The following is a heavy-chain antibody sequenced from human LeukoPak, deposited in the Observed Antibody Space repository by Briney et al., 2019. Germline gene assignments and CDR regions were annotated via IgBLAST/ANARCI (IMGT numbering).Heavy chain of an antibody. Sequence: ASVKVSCKASGYTFSSYAISWVRQAPGQGLEWMGGIIPIFGTANYAQKFQGRVTITTDESTSTAYMELSSLRSEDTAVYYCARGRVTMVRGVPIPNWFDPWGQGTLVTVSS. D-gene: IGHD3-10*01. CDR2: IIPIFGTA. J-gene: IGHJ5*02. CDR1: GYTFSSYA. V-gene: IGHV1-69*05. CDR3: ARGRVTMVRGVPIPNWFDP.